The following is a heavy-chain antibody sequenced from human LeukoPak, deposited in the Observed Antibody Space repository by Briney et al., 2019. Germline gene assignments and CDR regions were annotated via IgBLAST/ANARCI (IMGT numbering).Heavy chain of an antibody. D-gene: IGHD6-19*01. J-gene: IGHJ4*02. CDR2: INAGNGNT. V-gene: IGHV1-3*01. Sequence: ASVKVPCKASGYTFTSYAMHWVRQAPGQRLEWMGWINAGNGNTKYSQKFQGRVTITRDTSASTAYMELSSLRSEDTAVYYCARSPILSSGWYLLFDYWGQGTLVTVSS. CDR1: GYTFTSYA. CDR3: ARSPILSSGWYLLFDY.